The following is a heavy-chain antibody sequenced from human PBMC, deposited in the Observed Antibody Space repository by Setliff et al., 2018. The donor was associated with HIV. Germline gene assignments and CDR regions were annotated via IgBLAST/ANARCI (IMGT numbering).Heavy chain of an antibody. V-gene: IGHV3-30*02. J-gene: IGHJ4*02. CDR2: IRYDDTYK. D-gene: IGHD2-8*02. CDR1: GFTFSYYG. Sequence: GGSLRLSCATSGFTFSYYGMHWVRQAPGKGLEWVAFIRYDDTYKYYADSVKGRFTISRDHSKNTLYLQMNSLRAEDTAVYYCARLVVLVPGHMEYYDYWGQGSLVTVSS. CDR3: ARLVVLVPGHMEYYDY.